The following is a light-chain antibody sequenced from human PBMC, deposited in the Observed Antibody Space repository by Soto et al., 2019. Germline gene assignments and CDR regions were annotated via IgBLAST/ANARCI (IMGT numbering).Light chain of an antibody. CDR3: SSFTGSNYV. Sequence: QSALTQPASVSGSPGQSITISCTGTSSDVGGYNYVSWYQQHPGKAPKLMIFDVNNRPSGVSNRFSGSKSGNTASLTISGLQAEDEADYYCSSFTGSNYVFGTGTKVTVL. J-gene: IGLJ1*01. CDR2: DVN. V-gene: IGLV2-14*01. CDR1: SSDVGGYNY.